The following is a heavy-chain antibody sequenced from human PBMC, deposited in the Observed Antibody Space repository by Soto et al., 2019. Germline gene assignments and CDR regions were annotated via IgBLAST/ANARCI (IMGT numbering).Heavy chain of an antibody. D-gene: IGHD6-13*01. Sequence: ASVKVSCKVSGYTLTELSMHWVRQAPGKGLEWMGGFDPEDGEAIYAQKFQGRVTMTEDTSTSTAYMELRSLRSDDTAVYYCARDFRYSSSWFEQYYFDYWGQGTLVTVSS. CDR2: FDPEDGEA. CDR1: GYTLTELS. V-gene: IGHV1-24*01. J-gene: IGHJ4*02. CDR3: ARDFRYSSSWFEQYYFDY.